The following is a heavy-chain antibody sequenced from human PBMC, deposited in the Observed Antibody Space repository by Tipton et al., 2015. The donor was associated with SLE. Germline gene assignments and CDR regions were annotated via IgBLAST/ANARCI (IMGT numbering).Heavy chain of an antibody. J-gene: IGHJ3*02. CDR3: AGGWGNGLHLDI. CDR1: GGSISSGSYY. D-gene: IGHD7-27*01. Sequence: TLSLTCTVSGGSISSGSYYWCCVRQPAGTGLEGIGHFYTSGSTNYNPPLKSRATISVDTPKHQFSLKLSSVTAADTAGYYCAGGWGNGLHLDIWGQGTMVTVSS. V-gene: IGHV4-61*09. CDR2: FYTSGST.